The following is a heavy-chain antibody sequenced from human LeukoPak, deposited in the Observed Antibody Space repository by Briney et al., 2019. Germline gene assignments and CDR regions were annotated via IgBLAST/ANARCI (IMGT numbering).Heavy chain of an antibody. CDR2: IYYSGST. D-gene: IGHD5-24*01. V-gene: IGHV4-39*01. CDR3: ARLDGDHNNGRFDY. J-gene: IGHJ4*01. Sequence: SETLSLTCTVSGGSISNRIYYWGWVRQPPGKGLEWIGSIYYSGSTYYTPSLKRRVTMSVDTSKNQFSLKLRSMTAADTAVYFCARLDGDHNNGRFDYWGHGTLVTVSS. CDR1: GGSISNRIYY.